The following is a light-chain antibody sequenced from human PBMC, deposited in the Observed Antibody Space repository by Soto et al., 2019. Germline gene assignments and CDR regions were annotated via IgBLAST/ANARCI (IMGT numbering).Light chain of an antibody. Sequence: EIMLTQSPATLSLSTGERATLSCRASQSVTGSYLAWYQQKPGQAPRLLIYGASSRATGIPDRFSGSGSGTDFTLTISRLEPEDFAVYYCQQYGSSPRTFGQGTKVDIK. CDR1: QSVTGSY. V-gene: IGKV3-20*01. J-gene: IGKJ1*01. CDR2: GAS. CDR3: QQYGSSPRT.